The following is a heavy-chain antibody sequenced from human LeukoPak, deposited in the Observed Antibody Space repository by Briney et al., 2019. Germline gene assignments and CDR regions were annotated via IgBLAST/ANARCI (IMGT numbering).Heavy chain of an antibody. V-gene: IGHV3-49*04. CDR3: AGGNFWSGYWIDY. CDR1: GLTFADYA. CDR2: IGTKVYGGTT. Sequence: PGGSLRLSCTGSGLTFADYALTWVRQAPGKGLEWVGSIGTKVYGGTTEYAASVKGRFTISRDDSKSIVYLHMNSLKTDDTAVYYCAGGNFWSGYWIDYWGQGTLLTVST. D-gene: IGHD3-3*01. J-gene: IGHJ4*02.